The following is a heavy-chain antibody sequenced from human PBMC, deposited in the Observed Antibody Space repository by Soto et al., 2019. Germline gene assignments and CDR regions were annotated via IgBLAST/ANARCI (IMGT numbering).Heavy chain of an antibody. J-gene: IGHJ3*02. V-gene: IGHV1-8*01. CDR1: GYTFTSYD. CDR2: MNPNSGNT. CDR3: ASYVWGSYRSDAFDI. Sequence: GASVKVSCKASGYTFTSYDINWVRQATGQGHEWMGWMNPNSGNTGYAQKFQGRVTMTRNTSISTAYMELSSPRSEDTAVYYCASYVWGSYRSDAFDIWGQGTMVTVSS. D-gene: IGHD3-16*02.